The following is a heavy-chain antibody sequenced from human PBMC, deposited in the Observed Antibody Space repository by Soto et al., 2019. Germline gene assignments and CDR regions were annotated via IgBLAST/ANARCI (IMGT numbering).Heavy chain of an antibody. V-gene: IGHV1-3*01. Sequence: ASVKVSCKASGYSFTSYAMHWVRQAPGQRLEWMGWINAGNGNTKYSQKFQGRVTITRDTSASTAYMELSSLRSEDTAVYYCARAPGGPGIAEYWGQGTLVTVSS. J-gene: IGHJ4*02. CDR1: GYSFTSYA. CDR3: ARAPGGPGIAEY. CDR2: INAGNGNT. D-gene: IGHD6-13*01.